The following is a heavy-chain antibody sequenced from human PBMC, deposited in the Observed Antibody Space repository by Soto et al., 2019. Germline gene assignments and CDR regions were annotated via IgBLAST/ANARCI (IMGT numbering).Heavy chain of an antibody. V-gene: IGHV3-23*01. CDR2: ISASGDSS. CDR1: GFTFSSCG. Sequence: EVQLLDSGGDLAQPGGSLRLSCTASGFTFSSCGMAWVRQAPGTGLAWVSAISASGDSSYYADSVKDRFTISRDSPTNTLYLQMNHLRAEDTAVYYCAKMGIGMFSHKHHFDHWGQGTQVTVSS. CDR3: AKMGIGMFSHKHHFDH. J-gene: IGHJ4*02. D-gene: IGHD2-2*03.